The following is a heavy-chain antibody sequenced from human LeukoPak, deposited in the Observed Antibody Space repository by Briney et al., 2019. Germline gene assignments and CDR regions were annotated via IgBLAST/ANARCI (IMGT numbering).Heavy chain of an antibody. D-gene: IGHD5-18*01. J-gene: IGHJ6*03. CDR3: AGGPSWIQPYYYYYMDV. CDR2: IYTSGST. V-gene: IGHV4-4*09. Sequence: PSETLSLTCTVSGGSISSYYWSWIRQPPGKGLEWIGYIYTSGSTNHNPSLKRRVTISVDTSKNQFYLKLSSATAADTAVYYSAGGPSWIQPYYYYYMDVWGKGTTVTVSS. CDR1: GGSISSYY.